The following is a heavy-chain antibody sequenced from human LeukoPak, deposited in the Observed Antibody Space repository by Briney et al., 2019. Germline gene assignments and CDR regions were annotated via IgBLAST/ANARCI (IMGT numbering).Heavy chain of an antibody. D-gene: IGHD2-21*02. CDR3: AKGGHLNFDS. CDR2: IKEDGSNK. CDR1: GFTFSTYY. Sequence: GGSLRLSCAASGFTFSTYYMKWVRQAPGKGLEEVASIKEDGSNKYYVDSVKGRFSISRDNAKNSLKLQMNSPRTEETAVYYCAKGGHLNFDSWGEGTLVTASP. J-gene: IGHJ4*02. V-gene: IGHV3-7*01.